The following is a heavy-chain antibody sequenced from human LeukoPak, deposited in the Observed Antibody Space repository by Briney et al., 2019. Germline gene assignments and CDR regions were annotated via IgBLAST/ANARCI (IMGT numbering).Heavy chain of an antibody. D-gene: IGHD3-3*01. Sequence: GGSLRLSCAASGFTVSSNYMSWVRQAPGKGLEWVSIIYSGGSTFYADSVKGRFTISRDNSKNTLYLQMNSLRTDDTAVYYCARGHRRTVFGVVIRTLGAFDIWGQGTMVTVSS. CDR2: IYSGGST. V-gene: IGHV3-53*05. J-gene: IGHJ3*02. CDR1: GFTVSSNY. CDR3: ARGHRRTVFGVVIRTLGAFDI.